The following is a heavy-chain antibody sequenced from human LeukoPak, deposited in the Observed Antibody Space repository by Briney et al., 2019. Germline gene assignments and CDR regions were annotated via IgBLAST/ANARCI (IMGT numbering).Heavy chain of an antibody. CDR2: ISGSGGRT. CDR1: GFTFSNYA. V-gene: IGHV3-23*01. J-gene: IGHJ6*02. Sequence: GASLRLSCAASGFTFSNYAMSWVRQAPGKGLECVSAISGSGGRTYYAASVKGRFTISGDNSKNTLHLQLNSLRAEDTALYYCAKDLPGDPDDQYYGMEVWGQGTTVTVSS. D-gene: IGHD4-17*01. CDR3: AKDLPGDPDDQYYGMEV.